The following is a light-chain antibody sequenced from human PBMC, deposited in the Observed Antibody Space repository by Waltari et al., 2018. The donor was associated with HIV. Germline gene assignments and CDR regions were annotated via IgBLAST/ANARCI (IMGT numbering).Light chain of an antibody. Sequence: QSALTQPASVSGSPGQSITISCTGTSSDIGAYAYVSWFQQHAGKAPKVLIYEVSNRPSGISSRFSGSRSGNTATLSISGLQADDEADYYCCSYTRKNTYVFGSGTKVTVL. V-gene: IGLV2-14*03. CDR2: EVS. CDR3: CSYTRKNTYV. CDR1: SSDIGAYAY. J-gene: IGLJ1*01.